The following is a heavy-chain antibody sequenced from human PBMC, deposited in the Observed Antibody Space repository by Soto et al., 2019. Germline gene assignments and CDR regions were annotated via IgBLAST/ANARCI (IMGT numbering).Heavy chain of an antibody. J-gene: IGHJ4*02. V-gene: IGHV3-21*01. Sequence: MAGGSLRLSCAASGFTFSSYSMNWVRQAPGKGLEWVSSISSSSSYIYYADSVKGRFTISRDNAKNSLYLQMNSLRAEDTAVYYCAREGYCSGGSCYFDYWGQGTLVTVSS. CDR2: ISSSSSYI. CDR1: GFTFSSYS. D-gene: IGHD2-15*01. CDR3: AREGYCSGGSCYFDY.